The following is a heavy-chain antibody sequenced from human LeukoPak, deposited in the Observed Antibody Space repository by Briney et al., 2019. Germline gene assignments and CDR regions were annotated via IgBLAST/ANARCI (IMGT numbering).Heavy chain of an antibody. CDR2: ISTDSTYI. J-gene: IGHJ3*02. CDR3: ARDLVSCSGGSCRYGDAFHI. Sequence: KPGESLRLSCAAPGFIFRRYAMNWVRQAPGKGLEWVSSISTDSTYIHYADSVKGRFTISRDNAKNSLFLQMNSLRAEDTAVYYCARDLVSCSGGSCRYGDAFHIWGQGTMVTVSS. CDR1: GFIFRRYA. V-gene: IGHV3-21*01. D-gene: IGHD2-15*01.